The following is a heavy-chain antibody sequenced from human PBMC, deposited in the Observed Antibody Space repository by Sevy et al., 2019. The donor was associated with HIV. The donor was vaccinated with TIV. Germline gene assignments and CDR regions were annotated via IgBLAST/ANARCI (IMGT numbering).Heavy chain of an antibody. J-gene: IGHJ6*02. Sequence: SETLSLTCTVSGGSISPYYWSWIRQPPGKGLEWVGYFYYTGSTNYNPSLEGRATISVDASKNQFFLKLTSVTAADTAGYYCAGQGGVVDYGMDVWGQGTTVTVSS. CDR2: FYYTGST. CDR3: AGQGGVVDYGMDV. D-gene: IGHD3-3*01. V-gene: IGHV4-59*01. CDR1: GGSISPYY.